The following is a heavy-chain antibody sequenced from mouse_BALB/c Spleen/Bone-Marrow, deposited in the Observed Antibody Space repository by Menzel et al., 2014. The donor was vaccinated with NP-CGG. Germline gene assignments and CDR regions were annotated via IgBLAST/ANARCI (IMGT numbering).Heavy chain of an antibody. CDR2: IYPGGGNT. CDR1: GYTFTNYY. V-gene: IGHV1-84*02. CDR3: ARPPYCYGSSYYWYFDV. D-gene: IGHD1-1*01. Sequence: QVQLKESGPELVKPGASVKISCKASGYTFTNYYINWVKQKPGQGLEWIGWIYPGGGNTKYNEKFKGKATFTVDTSSSTAYVQLSSLTSEDTAVYFCARPPYCYGSSYYWYFDVWGAGTTVTVSS. J-gene: IGHJ1*01.